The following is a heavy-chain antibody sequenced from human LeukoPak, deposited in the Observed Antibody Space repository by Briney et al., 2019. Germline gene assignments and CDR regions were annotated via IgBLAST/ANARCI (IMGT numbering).Heavy chain of an antibody. CDR2: FDPEDGET. J-gene: IGHJ5*02. D-gene: IGHD2-15*01. CDR1: GYTLTELS. Sequence: ASVKVSCKVSGYTLTELSMHWVRQAPGKGLEWMGGFDPEDGETIYARKFQGRVTMTEDTSTDTAYMELSSLRSEDTAVYYCATAWLLPLPGGGNWFDPWGQGTLVTVSS. CDR3: ATAWLLPLPGGGNWFDP. V-gene: IGHV1-24*01.